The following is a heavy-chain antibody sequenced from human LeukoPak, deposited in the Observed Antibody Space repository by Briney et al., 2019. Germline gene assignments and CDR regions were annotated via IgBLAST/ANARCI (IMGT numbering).Heavy chain of an antibody. D-gene: IGHD5-12*01. V-gene: IGHV3-23*01. Sequence: GGSLRLSCAASGFSFSSYAISWVRQAPGKGLEWVSSISGSGGSTYYADSVKGRFTISRDNFKNTLYLQMNSLRVEDTAVYYCAKDRGRYSYGSVDYWGQGTLVTVSS. CDR3: AKDRGRYSYGSVDY. J-gene: IGHJ4*02. CDR1: GFSFSSYA. CDR2: ISGSGGST.